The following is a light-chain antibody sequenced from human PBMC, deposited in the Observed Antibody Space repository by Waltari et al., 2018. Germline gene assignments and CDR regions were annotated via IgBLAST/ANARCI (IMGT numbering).Light chain of an antibody. CDR2: EGT. Sequence: QSALTQPASVSGSPGQSITISCTGTSREVGSDNLVSWYQHHPGKAPKLMIYEGTQRPSGVSDRFSGSKSGDTASLTISGLQAEDEADYYCCSYVRDITWVFGGGTKLTVL. CDR1: SREVGSDNL. J-gene: IGLJ3*02. V-gene: IGLV2-23*01. CDR3: CSYVRDITWV.